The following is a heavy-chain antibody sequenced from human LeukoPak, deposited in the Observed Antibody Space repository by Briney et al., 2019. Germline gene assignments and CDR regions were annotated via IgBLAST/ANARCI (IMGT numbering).Heavy chain of an antibody. CDR1: GGSISSYY. D-gene: IGHD3-10*01. CDR3: ARLNVAPGWFDP. J-gene: IGHJ5*02. CDR2: IYYSGST. V-gene: IGHV4-59*01. Sequence: PSETLSLTCTVSGGSISSYYWSWIRQPPGKGLEWIGYIYYSGSTNYNPSLKSRVTISVDTSKNQFSLKLSSVTAADTAVYYCARLNVAPGWFDPWGQGTLVTVSS.